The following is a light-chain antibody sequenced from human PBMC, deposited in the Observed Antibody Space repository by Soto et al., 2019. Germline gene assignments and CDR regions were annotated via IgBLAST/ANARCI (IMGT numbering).Light chain of an antibody. Sequence: QSALTQPPSASGSPGQSVTISCNGTSSDVGAYNYVSWYQQHPGKAPKLMIYEVTKRPSGVPDRFSGSKSGNTASLTVSGLQAEDEADYYCSSYADSISVLFGGGTQLTVL. J-gene: IGLJ3*02. CDR2: EVT. V-gene: IGLV2-8*01. CDR1: SSDVGAYNY. CDR3: SSYADSISVL.